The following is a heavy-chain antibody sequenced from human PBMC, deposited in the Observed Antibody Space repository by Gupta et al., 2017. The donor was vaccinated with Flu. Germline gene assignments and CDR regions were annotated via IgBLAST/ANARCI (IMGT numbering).Heavy chain of an antibody. V-gene: IGHV3-7*01. D-gene: IGHD6-6*01. J-gene: IGHJ4*02. CDR3: ARESWEHNSSSGGWSLENDC. Sequence: WVRQAPGKGLEWVANMNQDGSRKYYVDSVKGRFTISRDNVKNSVYLQMNSLRVDDTAVYFCARESWEHNSSSGGWSLENDCWGQGALVTVSS. CDR2: MNQDGSRK.